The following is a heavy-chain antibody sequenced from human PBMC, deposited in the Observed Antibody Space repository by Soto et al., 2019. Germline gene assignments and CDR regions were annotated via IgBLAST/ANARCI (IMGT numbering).Heavy chain of an antibody. CDR1: GFTFSSYA. CDR2: ISGSGGST. D-gene: IGHD1-26*01. J-gene: IGHJ4*02. CDR3: AKALVGATPLYYFDY. Sequence: PGGSLRLSWAASGFTFSSYAMSWVRQAPGNGLEWVSAISGSGGSTYYADSVKGRFTISRDKSTNTLYLQMTSLRAEDTAVYYCAKALVGATPLYYFDYWGQGTLVTVSS. V-gene: IGHV3-23*01.